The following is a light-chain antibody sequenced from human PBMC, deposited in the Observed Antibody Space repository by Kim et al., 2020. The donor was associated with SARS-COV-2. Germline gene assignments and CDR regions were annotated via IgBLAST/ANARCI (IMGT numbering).Light chain of an antibody. CDR1: QSVSGN. CDR3: QQYNNWPGT. Sequence: VFRGERVTPSCRASQSVSGNPAWYQHKPGQPPRLLIYGASSRAPGIPARFSASGSGTDFTLTISSLQSEDFAVYYCQQYNNWPGTFGPGTKVDIK. CDR2: GAS. J-gene: IGKJ1*01. V-gene: IGKV3-15*01.